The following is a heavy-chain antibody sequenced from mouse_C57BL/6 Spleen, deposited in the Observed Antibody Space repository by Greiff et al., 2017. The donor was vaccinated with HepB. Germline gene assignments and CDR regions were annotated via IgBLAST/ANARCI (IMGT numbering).Heavy chain of an antibody. CDR2: IDPNSGGT. Sequence: QVQLKQPGAELVKPGASVKLSCKASGYTFTSYWMHWVKQRPGRGLEWIGRIDPNSGGTKYNEKFKSKATLTVDKPSSTAYMQLSSLTSEDSAVYYCARGWLLPRGYFDVWGTGTTVTVSS. J-gene: IGHJ1*03. D-gene: IGHD2-3*01. V-gene: IGHV1-72*01. CDR3: ARGWLLPRGYFDV. CDR1: GYTFTSYW.